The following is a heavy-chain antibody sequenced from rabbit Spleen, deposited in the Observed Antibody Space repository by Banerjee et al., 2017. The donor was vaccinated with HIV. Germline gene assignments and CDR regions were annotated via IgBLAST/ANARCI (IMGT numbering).Heavy chain of an antibody. J-gene: IGHJ6*01. V-gene: IGHV1S40*01. CDR3: ARDAGTSFSTYGMDL. Sequence: QSLEESGGGLVKPGASLTPTCKASGFSFNSGYDMCWVRQAPGKGLEWIACIYAGSSDSTYSATWAKGRFTLSKTSSTTVTLQMTSLTAADTATYFCARDAGTSFSTYGMDLWGPGTLVTVS. CDR2: IYAGSSDST. CDR1: GFSFNSGYD. D-gene: IGHD8-1*01.